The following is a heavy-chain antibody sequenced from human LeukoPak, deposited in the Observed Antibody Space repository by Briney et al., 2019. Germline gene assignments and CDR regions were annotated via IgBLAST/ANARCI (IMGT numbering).Heavy chain of an antibody. J-gene: IGHJ6*02. CDR1: GYTFTGYY. CDR2: INPNSGGT. Sequence: GASVKVSCKASGYTFTGYYIHWVRQAPGQGLERMGRINPNSGGTNYAQKFQGRVTMTRDTSISTAYMELSRLKSDDTAVYYFARSNVVLPPYGMDVGGQGTTVTVSS. V-gene: IGHV1-2*06. D-gene: IGHD2-2*01. CDR3: ARSNVVLPPYGMDV.